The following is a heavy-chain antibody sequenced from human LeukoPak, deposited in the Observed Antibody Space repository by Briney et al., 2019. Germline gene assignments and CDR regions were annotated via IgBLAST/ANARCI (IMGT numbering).Heavy chain of an antibody. CDR2: ISAYNGNT. CDR1: GYTFNSYG. CDR3: ARVFTDYGNFPLQYYFDY. Sequence: GASVKVSCKASGYTFNSYGISWVRQAPGQGLEWMGWISAYNGNTNYAQKLQGRVTMTTDTSTSTAYMELRSLRSDDTAVYYCARVFTDYGNFPLQYYFDYWGQGTLVTVSS. J-gene: IGHJ4*02. D-gene: IGHD4-11*01. V-gene: IGHV1-18*01.